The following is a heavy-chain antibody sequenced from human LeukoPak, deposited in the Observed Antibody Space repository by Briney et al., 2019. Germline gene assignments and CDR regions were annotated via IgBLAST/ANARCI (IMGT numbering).Heavy chain of an antibody. D-gene: IGHD5-12*01. J-gene: IGHJ4*02. V-gene: IGHV1-18*01. Sequence: GASVKVSCKASGYTFTSYGISWVRQAPGQGLEWMGWISAYNGNTNYAQKLQGRVTMTTDTSTSTAYMELRSLRSDDTAVYYCAGDQSWLRYAPYPFDYWGQGTLVTVSS. CDR2: ISAYNGNT. CDR3: AGDQSWLRYAPYPFDY. CDR1: GYTFTSYG.